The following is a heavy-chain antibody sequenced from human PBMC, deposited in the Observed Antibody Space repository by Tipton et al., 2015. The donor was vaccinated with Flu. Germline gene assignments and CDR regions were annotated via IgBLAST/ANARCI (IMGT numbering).Heavy chain of an antibody. CDR1: GFTFSSYA. CDR3: ARDLVGSGIDY. D-gene: IGHD2-8*02. CDR2: ISYDGSNK. Sequence: SLRLSCAASGFTFSSYAMHWVRQAPGKGLEWVAVISYDGSNKYYADSVKGRFTISRDNSKNTLYLQMNSLRAEDTAAYYCARDLVGSGIDYWGQGTLVTVSS. V-gene: IGHV3-30*01. J-gene: IGHJ4*02.